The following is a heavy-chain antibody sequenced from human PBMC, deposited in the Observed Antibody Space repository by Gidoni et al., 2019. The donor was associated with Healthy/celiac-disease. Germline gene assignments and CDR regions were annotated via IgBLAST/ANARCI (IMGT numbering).Heavy chain of an antibody. CDR1: GFTFDDYA. CDR2: ISWNGGSI. J-gene: IGHJ6*04. CDR3: AKDVTYYYGSGSYDV. V-gene: IGHV3-9*01. Sequence: EVQLVESGGGLVQPGRSLRLSCAASGFTFDDYAMHWVRQAPGKGLEWVSGISWNGGSIGYADSVKGRFTISRDNAKNSLYLQMNSLRAEDTALYYCAKDVTYYYGSGSYDVWGKGTTVTVSS. D-gene: IGHD3-10*01.